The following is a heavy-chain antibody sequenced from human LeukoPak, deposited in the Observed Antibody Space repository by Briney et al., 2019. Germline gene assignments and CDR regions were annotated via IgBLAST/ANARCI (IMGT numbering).Heavy chain of an antibody. CDR2: ISYDGSNK. Sequence: GGSLRLSCAASGFTFSSYAMHWVGQAPGKGLEWVAVISYDGSNKYYADSVKGRFTISRDNSKNTLYLQMNSLRAEDTAVYYCARDPRSSGWYYYYYYGMDVWGKGTTVTVSS. V-gene: IGHV3-30*04. D-gene: IGHD6-19*01. CDR1: GFTFSSYA. J-gene: IGHJ6*04. CDR3: ARDPRSSGWYYYYYYGMDV.